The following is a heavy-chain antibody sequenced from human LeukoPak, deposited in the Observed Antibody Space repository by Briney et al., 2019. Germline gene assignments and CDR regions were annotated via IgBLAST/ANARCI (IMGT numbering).Heavy chain of an antibody. CDR3: AKGRDYGDF. J-gene: IGHJ4*02. CDR2: INQDGREK. CDR1: GFTFSSYW. V-gene: IGHV3-7*01. Sequence: GGSLTLSCTVSGFTFSSYWMTWVRQVPGKGLQWVANINQDGREKYYMDSMKGRLNISRDNTENSVFLQLSSLRPEDTGIYFCAKGRDYGDFWGQGTLVAVSS.